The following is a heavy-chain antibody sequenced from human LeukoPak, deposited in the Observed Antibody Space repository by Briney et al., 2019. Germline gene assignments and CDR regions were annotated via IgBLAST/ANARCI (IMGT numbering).Heavy chain of an antibody. V-gene: IGHV4-4*07. D-gene: IGHD6-19*01. CDR1: GGSISNYH. J-gene: IGHJ4*02. CDR3: ARRHISSGWSFDY. CDR2: IHTGGST. Sequence: PSETLSLTCTVSGGSISNYHWSWIRQPAGKGLEWIGQIHTGGSTNYNPPLKSRVTVSIDTPENQLSLTIRSVTAADTAIYYCARRHISSGWSFDYWGQGTLVTVSS.